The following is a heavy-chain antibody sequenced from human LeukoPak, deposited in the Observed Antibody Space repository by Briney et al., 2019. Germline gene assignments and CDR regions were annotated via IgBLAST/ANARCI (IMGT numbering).Heavy chain of an antibody. CDR3: ARETYDILTGYYRLYYFDY. D-gene: IGHD3-9*01. V-gene: IGHV4-30-2*01. Sequence: PSQTLSLTCAVSGGSISSGGYSWSWIRQPPGKGLEWIGYIHHGGSTYYNPSLKSRVTISVDTSKNQFSLKLSSVTAADTAVYYCARETYDILTGYYRLYYFDYWGQGTLVTVSS. J-gene: IGHJ4*02. CDR2: IHHGGST. CDR1: GGSISSGGYS.